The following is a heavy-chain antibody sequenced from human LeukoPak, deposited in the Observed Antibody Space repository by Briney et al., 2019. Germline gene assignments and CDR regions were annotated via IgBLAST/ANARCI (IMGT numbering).Heavy chain of an antibody. D-gene: IGHD6-19*01. J-gene: IGHJ6*03. Sequence: SETLSLTCTVSGGSISSYYWSWIRQPPGKGLEWIGYIYYSGSTYYNPSLKSRVTISVDTSKNQFSLKLSSVTAADTAVYYCARDYRRTTGAVASYYYYYMDVWGKGTTVTVSS. CDR1: GGSISSYY. V-gene: IGHV4-59*12. CDR3: ARDYRRTTGAVASYYYYYMDV. CDR2: IYYSGST.